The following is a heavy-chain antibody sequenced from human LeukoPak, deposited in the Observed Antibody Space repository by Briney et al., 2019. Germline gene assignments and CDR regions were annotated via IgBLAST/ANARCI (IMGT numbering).Heavy chain of an antibody. CDR1: GGSISSSSYY. V-gene: IGHV4-39*07. CDR3: ARTRGFYYYYYMDV. D-gene: IGHD5-12*01. Sequence: SETQSLTCTVSGGSISSSSYYWGWIRQPPGKGLEWIGRIYYSGSTYYNPSLKSRVTISVDTSKNQFSLKLSSVTAADTAVYYCARTRGFYYYYYMDVWGKGTTVTVSS. CDR2: IYYSGST. J-gene: IGHJ6*03.